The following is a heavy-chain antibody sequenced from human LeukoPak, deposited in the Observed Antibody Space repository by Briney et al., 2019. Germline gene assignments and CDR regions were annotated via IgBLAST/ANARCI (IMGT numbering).Heavy chain of an antibody. CDR3: ARGIVVVPAAILTMVRGVYYYYYMDV. CDR1: GYTFTSYD. D-gene: IGHD2-2*01. J-gene: IGHJ6*03. V-gene: IGHV1-8*01. Sequence: ASVKVSCKASGYTFTSYDINWVRQATGQGLEWMGWMNPNSGNTGYAQKFQGRVTMTRNTSISTAYMKLSSPRSEDTAVYYCARGIVVVPAAILTMVRGVYYYYYMDVWGKGTTVTVSS. CDR2: MNPNSGNT.